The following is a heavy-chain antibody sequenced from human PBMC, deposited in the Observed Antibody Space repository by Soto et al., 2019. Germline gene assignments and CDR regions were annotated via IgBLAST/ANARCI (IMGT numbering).Heavy chain of an antibody. V-gene: IGHV3-30*18. CDR2: ISYDGSNK. J-gene: IGHJ6*03. Sequence: GGSLRLSCAASGFPFSSYGMHWVRQAPGKGLEWVAVISYDGSNKYYADSVKGRFTISRDNSKNTLYLQMNSLRAEDTAVYYCAKVGPAARTVATISDYYMDVWGKGTTVTVSS. D-gene: IGHD5-12*01. CDR3: AKVGPAARTVATISDYYMDV. CDR1: GFPFSSYG.